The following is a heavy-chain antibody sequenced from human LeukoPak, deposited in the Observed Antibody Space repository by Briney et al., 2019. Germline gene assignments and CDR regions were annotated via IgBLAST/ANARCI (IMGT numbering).Heavy chain of an antibody. V-gene: IGHV3-20*04. J-gene: IGHJ4*02. CDR3: ARYDYSNYVGYYDH. CDR1: GFTFDDYG. Sequence: GESLRLSCAASGFTFDDYGMSWVRQAPGKGLEWVSGINWNGGSTDYADSVKGRFTISGDNAKNSLYLQMNSLRAEDTALYYRARYDYSNYVGYYDHWGQGTLVTVSS. CDR2: INWNGGST. D-gene: IGHD4-11*01.